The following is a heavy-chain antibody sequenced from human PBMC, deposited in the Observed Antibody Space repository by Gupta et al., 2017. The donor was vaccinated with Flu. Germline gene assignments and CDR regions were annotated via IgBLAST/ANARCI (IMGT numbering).Heavy chain of an antibody. D-gene: IGHD2-15*01. J-gene: IGHJ5*02. Sequence: HCVSQAPGKGSLWVSRIKSDESIASCADSVKGRCNISRDNAKTTLYMQMHSVRAEDTAVYYCARDGAGDCSGGSCYSWFDNWGQGTLVTVSS. CDR2: IKSDESIA. CDR3: ARDGAGDCSGGSCYSWFDN. V-gene: IGHV3-74*01.